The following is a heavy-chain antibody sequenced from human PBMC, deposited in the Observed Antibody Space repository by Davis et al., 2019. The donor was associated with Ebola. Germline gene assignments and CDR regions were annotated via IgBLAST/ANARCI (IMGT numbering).Heavy chain of an antibody. J-gene: IGHJ3*02. D-gene: IGHD2-15*01. CDR3: ARDATPDCSGGSCYSEDI. V-gene: IGHV3-33*01. CDR2: IWYDGSSK. Sequence: GESLKISCAASGFTFSTYGMHWVRQAPGKGLEWVAVIWYDGSSKYYADSVRGRFTISRDNSKNTLYLQMNSLRAEDTDVYYCARDATPDCSGGSCYSEDIWGQGTMVTVSS. CDR1: GFTFSTYG.